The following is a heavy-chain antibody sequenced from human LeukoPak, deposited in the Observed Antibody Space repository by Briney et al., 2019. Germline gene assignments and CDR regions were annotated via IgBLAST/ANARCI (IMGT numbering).Heavy chain of an antibody. J-gene: IGHJ4*02. V-gene: IGHV1-2*06. Sequence: ASVKVSCKASGYTFTGYYMHWVRQAPGQGLEWMGRINPNSGGTNYAQKLQGRVTMTTDTSTSTAYMELRSLRSDDTAVYYCARGAYGDYVPYYFDYWGQGTLVTVSS. D-gene: IGHD4-17*01. CDR3: ARGAYGDYVPYYFDY. CDR2: INPNSGGT. CDR1: GYTFTGYY.